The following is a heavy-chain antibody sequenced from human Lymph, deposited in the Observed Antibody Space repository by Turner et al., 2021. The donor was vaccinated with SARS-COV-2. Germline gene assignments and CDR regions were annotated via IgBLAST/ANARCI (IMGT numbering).Heavy chain of an antibody. CDR3: ARDLYYYGMDV. V-gene: IGHV3-53*01. CDR2: IYSGGST. CDR1: GLTVSSNY. Sequence: EVQLVESGGGLIQPGGSLRSSCAASGLTVSSNYMSWVRQAPGKGLEWVSVIYSGGSTYYADSVKGRFTISRDNSKNTLYLQMNSLIAEDTAVYYCARDLYYYGMDVWGQGTTVTVSS. J-gene: IGHJ6*02.